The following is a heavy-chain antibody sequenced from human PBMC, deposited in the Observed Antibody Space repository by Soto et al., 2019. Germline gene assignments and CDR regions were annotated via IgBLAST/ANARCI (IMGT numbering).Heavy chain of an antibody. CDR2: INPKTGGK. J-gene: IGHJ6*02. V-gene: IGHV1-2*02. CDR3: ARDARVMSSSSSPHYYGMDI. Sequence: GESLKISCKGSGYTFSDYYMHWVRQAPGQGLEWMGWINPKTGGKNYAQKFQGRVAVTRDTSISTTYMELSGLRSDDTAVYFCARDARVMSSSSSPHYYGMDIWGQGTTVTVSS. D-gene: IGHD6-6*01. CDR1: GYTFSDYY.